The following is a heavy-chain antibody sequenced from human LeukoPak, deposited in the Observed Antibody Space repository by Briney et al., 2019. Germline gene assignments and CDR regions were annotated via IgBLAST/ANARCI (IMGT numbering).Heavy chain of an antibody. CDR2: ISGRGGDI. CDR3: AKGRGDVGATSAFDF. D-gene: IGHD1-26*01. J-gene: IGHJ3*01. Sequence: GGSLRLSCVASGFTFINYAMNWFRQAPGKGLQWVSAISGRGGDIYYADSVKGRFTISRDNSKNTLYLQMNSLRAEDTAVYYCAKGRGDVGATSAFDFWGQGTSVTVSS. CDR1: GFTFINYA. V-gene: IGHV3-23*01.